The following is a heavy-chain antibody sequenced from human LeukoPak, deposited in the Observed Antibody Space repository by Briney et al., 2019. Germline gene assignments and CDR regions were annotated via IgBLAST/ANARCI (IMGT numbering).Heavy chain of an antibody. J-gene: IGHJ4*02. V-gene: IGHV1-18*01. CDR2: ISAYNGNT. CDR1: GYTFTNYD. D-gene: IGHD2-2*01. Sequence: ASVKVSCKASGYTFTNYDINWVRQATGQGLEWMGWISAYNGNTNYAQKLQGRVTMTTDTSTSTAYMELRSLRSDDTAVYYCARMGWDIVVVPAAAYYFDYWGQGTLVTVSS. CDR3: ARMGWDIVVVPAAAYYFDY.